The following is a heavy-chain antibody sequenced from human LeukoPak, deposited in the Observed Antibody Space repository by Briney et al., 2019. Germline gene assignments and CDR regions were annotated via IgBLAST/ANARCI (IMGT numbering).Heavy chain of an antibody. CDR3: AKDQYFD. CDR2: IYYSGST. CDR1: GGSISSYY. J-gene: IGHJ4*02. Sequence: SETLSLTCTVSGGSISSYYWSWIRQPPGKGLEWIGYIYYSGSTNYNPSLKSRVTISVDTSKNQFSLKLSSVTAADTAVYYCAKDQYFDWGQGTLVTVSS. D-gene: IGHD3-9*01. V-gene: IGHV4-59*01.